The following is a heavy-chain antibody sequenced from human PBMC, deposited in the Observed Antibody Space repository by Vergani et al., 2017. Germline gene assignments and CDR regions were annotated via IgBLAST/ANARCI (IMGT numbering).Heavy chain of an antibody. V-gene: IGHV1-2*02. CDR1: GYSFTDYY. CDR2: ISPNNGDT. Sequence: QVQLVQSGAEVKKPGASVKVSCKTSGYSFTDYYFHWVRQAPGQGLEWMGWISPNNGDTHYAQKFQGRVIMTRDTSISTAYMELSRLRSDDTAVYYCAREGGNPSRGWFDPWGQGTLVTVSS. D-gene: IGHD4-23*01. J-gene: IGHJ5*02. CDR3: AREGGNPSRGWFDP.